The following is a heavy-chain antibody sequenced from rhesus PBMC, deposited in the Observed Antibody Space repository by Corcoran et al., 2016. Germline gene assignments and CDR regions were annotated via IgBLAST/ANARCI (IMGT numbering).Heavy chain of an antibody. CDR1: GYSISSGYC. CDR2: IYGGCGSA. J-gene: IGHJ4*01. CDR3: ARDFSGYSSGWYYFDY. Sequence: QVQLQESGPGLVKPSETLSLTCAVSGYSISSGYCWGWIRQPPGKGLEWIGQIYGGCGSAYSNPSLKRRVTVSKDTSKNQFSLKLSSVTAADTAVYYCARDFSGYSSGWYYFDYWGQGVLVTVSS. D-gene: IGHD6-31*01. V-gene: IGHV4-127*01.